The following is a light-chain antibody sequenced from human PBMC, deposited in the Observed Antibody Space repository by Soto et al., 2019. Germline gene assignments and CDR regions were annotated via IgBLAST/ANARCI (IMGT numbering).Light chain of an antibody. CDR3: ASWDDSLNGVQ. V-gene: IGLV1-44*01. J-gene: IGLJ2*01. CDR2: NNN. CDR1: SSNIGHNI. Sequence: QSVLTQPPSASGTPGQSVSISCSGTSSNIGHNIVHWYQQVPGTAPRLLIYNNNQRPSGVPDRFSGSKSGTSASLAISGLQSDDAADYYCASWDDSLNGVQFGGGTQLTVL.